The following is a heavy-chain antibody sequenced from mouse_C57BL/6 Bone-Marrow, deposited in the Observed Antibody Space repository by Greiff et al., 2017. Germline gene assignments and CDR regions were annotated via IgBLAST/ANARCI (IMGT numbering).Heavy chain of an antibody. Sequence: EVQLVESGGGLVKPGGSLKLSCAASGFTFSSYAMSWVRQTPEKRLEWVATISDGGSYTYYPDIVKGRFTIYRDNAKNNLYMQMSHLKSEDTAMYYCARDPMRWLNEYYFDYWGQGTTLTVSS. V-gene: IGHV5-4*01. CDR2: ISDGGSYT. CDR1: GFTFSSYA. D-gene: IGHD2-3*01. CDR3: ARDPMRWLNEYYFDY. J-gene: IGHJ2*01.